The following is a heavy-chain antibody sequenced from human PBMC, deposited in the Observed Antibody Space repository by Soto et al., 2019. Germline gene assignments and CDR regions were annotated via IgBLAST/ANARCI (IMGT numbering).Heavy chain of an antibody. J-gene: IGHJ6*02. CDR2: ISGSADST. CDR1: GFSFSSFA. D-gene: IGHD2-8*01. Sequence: EVQLLESGGGFIRPGGSLRLSCAASGFSFSSFAMNWVRQAPGKGLEWVSIISGSADSTFYADSVKGRFTISRDNSKSTLYLQINSLRAEDTAVYYCAKTRGAMIYAISVYGMDVWGQGTTVTVSS. CDR3: AKTRGAMIYAISVYGMDV. V-gene: IGHV3-23*01.